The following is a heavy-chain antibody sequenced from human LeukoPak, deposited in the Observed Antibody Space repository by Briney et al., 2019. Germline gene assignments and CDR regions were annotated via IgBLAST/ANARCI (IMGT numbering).Heavy chain of an antibody. D-gene: IGHD2-2*01. CDR1: GFTLSSYA. Sequence: HPGGSLRLSCAASGFTLSSYAMHWVRQAPGKGLEWVAVISHDGNSEYYADSVQGRFTISRDNSKSTLFLQMNSLRAEDTAVYFCAKDCCCSTTSCYVHYFDCWGQGTLVTVSS. CDR3: AKDCCCSTTSCYVHYFDC. CDR2: ISHDGNSE. J-gene: IGHJ4*02. V-gene: IGHV3-30*18.